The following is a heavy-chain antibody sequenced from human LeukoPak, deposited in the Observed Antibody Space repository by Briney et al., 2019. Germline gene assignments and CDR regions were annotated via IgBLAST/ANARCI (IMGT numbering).Heavy chain of an antibody. J-gene: IGHJ4*02. CDR1: GYTFTGYY. CDR2: INPNSGGT. Sequence: GASVKDSCKASGYTFTGYYMYWVRQTPGQGLEWMGWINPNSGGTNYAQKFQGRVTMTGDTSISTAYMEQSRLRADDTAVYYCAREGRSSSSPFDYWGQGTLVTVSS. V-gene: IGHV1-2*02. CDR3: AREGRSSSSPFDY. D-gene: IGHD6-6*01.